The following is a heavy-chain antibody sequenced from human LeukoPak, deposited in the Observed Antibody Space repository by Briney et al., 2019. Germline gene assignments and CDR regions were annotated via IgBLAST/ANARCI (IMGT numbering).Heavy chain of an antibody. CDR2: IIPIFGTA. CDR1: GGTFSSYA. CDR3: ARGGGGRYSGYDVYYFDY. D-gene: IGHD5-12*01. V-gene: IGHV1-69*13. J-gene: IGHJ4*02. Sequence: GASVKVSCKASGGTFSSYAISWVRQAPGQGLEWMGGIIPIFGTANYAQKFQGRVTITADESTSTAYMELSSLRSEDTAVHYCARGGGGRYSGYDVYYFDYWGQGTLVTVSS.